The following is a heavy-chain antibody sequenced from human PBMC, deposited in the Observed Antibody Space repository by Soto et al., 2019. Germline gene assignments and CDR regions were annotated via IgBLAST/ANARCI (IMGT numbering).Heavy chain of an antibody. CDR1: GFTFSSYW. CDR3: ARDQESTLLDY. J-gene: IGHJ4*02. Sequence: PGGSLRPSCAASGFTFSSYWMSWVRQAPGKGLEWVANIKQDGSEEYYVDSVKGRFTISRDNAKNSLYLQMNSLRPEDTAVYYCARDQESTLLDYWGQGTLVTVSS. D-gene: IGHD2-2*01. V-gene: IGHV3-7*01. CDR2: IKQDGSEE.